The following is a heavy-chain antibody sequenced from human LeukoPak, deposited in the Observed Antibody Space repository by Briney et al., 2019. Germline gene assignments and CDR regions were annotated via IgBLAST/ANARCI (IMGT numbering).Heavy chain of an antibody. D-gene: IGHD5-18*01. CDR1: KFAFSSYA. CDR2: ISGSGGST. CDR3: ATGESGYSYGHEVYYYYGMDV. J-gene: IGHJ6*02. Sequence: GGSLRLSCAASKFAFSSYAMSWVRQAPGKGLEWVSAISGSGGSTYYADSVKGRFTISRDNSKNTLYLQMNSLRAEDTAVYYCATGESGYSYGHEVYYYYGMDVWGQGTTVTVSS. V-gene: IGHV3-23*01.